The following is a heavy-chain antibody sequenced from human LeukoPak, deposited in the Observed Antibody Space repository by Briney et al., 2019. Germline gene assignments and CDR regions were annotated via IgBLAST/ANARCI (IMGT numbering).Heavy chain of an antibody. CDR3: TTVTEYQLPTTGDY. V-gene: IGHV3-23*01. D-gene: IGHD2-2*01. Sequence: PGGSLRLSCAASGFTFSSYAMSWVRQAPGKGLEWVSAISGSGGSTYYADSVKGRFTISRDNSKNTLYLQMNSLKTEDTAVYYCTTVTEYQLPTTGDYWGQGTLVTVSS. CDR1: GFTFSSYA. J-gene: IGHJ4*02. CDR2: ISGSGGST.